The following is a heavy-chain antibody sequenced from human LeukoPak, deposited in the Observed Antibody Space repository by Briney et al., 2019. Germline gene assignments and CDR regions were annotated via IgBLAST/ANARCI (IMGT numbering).Heavy chain of an antibody. CDR3: ARARDYGAMYYFDN. CDR1: GDSASSNSVA. D-gene: IGHD4-17*01. J-gene: IGHJ4*02. CDR2: TYYRSTWFN. V-gene: IGHV6-1*01. Sequence: SQTLSLTCAVSGDSASSNSVAWNWIRQSPSRGLEWLGRTYYRSTWFNDYAASVKSRLTINPDTSKNQFSLHLNSVTPEDAAVYYCARARDYGAMYYFDNWGQGTLVTVSS.